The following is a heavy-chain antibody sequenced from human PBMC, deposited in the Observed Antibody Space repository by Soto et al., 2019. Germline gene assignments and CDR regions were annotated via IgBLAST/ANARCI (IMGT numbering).Heavy chain of an antibody. Sequence: GSLRFSCAASGFTFISYAMSWVRQAPGKGLEWVSAISGSGGSTYYADSVKGRFTISRDNSKNTLYLQMNSLRAEDKAVYYCAKRTTLYYYDSSGYSRFDYWGQGTLVTVSS. V-gene: IGHV3-23*01. D-gene: IGHD3-22*01. CDR1: GFTFISYA. CDR2: ISGSGGST. J-gene: IGHJ4*02. CDR3: AKRTTLYYYDSSGYSRFDY.